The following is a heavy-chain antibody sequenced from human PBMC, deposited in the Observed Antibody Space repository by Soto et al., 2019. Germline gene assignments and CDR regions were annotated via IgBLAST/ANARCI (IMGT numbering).Heavy chain of an antibody. D-gene: IGHD3-22*01. Sequence: GVLRLSCAASGFTFSDYYMSWIRQAPGKGLEWVSYISSSSSYTNYADSVKGRFTISRDNAKNSLYLQMNSLRAEDTAVYYCARDRHQYYYDSSGYYDYWGQGTLVTVSS. CDR3: ARDRHQYYYDSSGYYDY. J-gene: IGHJ4*02. V-gene: IGHV3-11*06. CDR2: ISSSSSYT. CDR1: GFTFSDYY.